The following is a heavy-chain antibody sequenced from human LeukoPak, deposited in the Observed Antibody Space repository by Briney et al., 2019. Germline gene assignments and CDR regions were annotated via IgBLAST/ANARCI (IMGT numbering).Heavy chain of an antibody. CDR2: IGTAGDI. V-gene: IGHV3-13*01. CDR3: ARDRGRYYMDV. Sequence: AGGSLRLSCAASGFTFSSYDMHWVRQATGKGLEWVSGIGTAGDIYYSGSVKGRFTISRENAKNSLYLQMNSLRAGDTAVYYCARDRGRYYMDVWGKGTTVTISS. D-gene: IGHD6-25*01. CDR1: GFTFSSYD. J-gene: IGHJ6*03.